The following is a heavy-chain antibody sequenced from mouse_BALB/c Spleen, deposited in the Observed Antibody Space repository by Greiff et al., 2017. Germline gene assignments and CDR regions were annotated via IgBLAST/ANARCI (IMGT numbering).Heavy chain of an antibody. D-gene: IGHD1-1*01. CDR2: IDPYNGGT. J-gene: IGHJ2*01. CDR1: GYSFTDYN. CDR3: ARPITTVVEGGFDYFDY. Sequence: VHVKQSGPELVKPGASVKVSCTASGYSFTDYNMYWVKQSPGKSLEWIGYIDPYNGGTSYNQKFKGKATLTVDKSSSTAFMHLNSLTSEDSAVYYCARPITTVVEGGFDYFDYWGQGTTLTVSS. V-gene: IGHV1S135*01.